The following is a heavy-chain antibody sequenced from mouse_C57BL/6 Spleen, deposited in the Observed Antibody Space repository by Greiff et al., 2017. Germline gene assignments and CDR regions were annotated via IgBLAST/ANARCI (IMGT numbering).Heavy chain of an antibody. CDR1: GFTFSDYY. CDR3: ARDEGNYWYFDV. D-gene: IGHD2-1*01. Sequence: EVQWVESEGGLVQPGSSMKLSCTASGFTFSDYYMAWVRQVPEKGLEWVANINYDGSSTYYLDSLKSRFIISRDNAKNILYLQMSSLKSEDTATYYCARDEGNYWYFDVWGTGTTVTVSS. J-gene: IGHJ1*03. CDR2: INYDGSST. V-gene: IGHV5-16*01.